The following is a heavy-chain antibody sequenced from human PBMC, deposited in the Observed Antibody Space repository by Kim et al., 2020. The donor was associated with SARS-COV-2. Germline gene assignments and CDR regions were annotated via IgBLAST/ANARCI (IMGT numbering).Heavy chain of an antibody. CDR2: IWYDGSNK. D-gene: IGHD3-9*01. Sequence: GGSLRLSCAASGFTFSSYGMHWVRQAPGKGLEWVAVIWYDGSNKYYADSVKGRFTISRDNSKNTLYLQMNSLRAEDTAVYYCARDRHYSYYDILTGLGTDAFDIWGQGTMVTVSS. CDR3: ARDRHYSYYDILTGLGTDAFDI. J-gene: IGHJ3*02. CDR1: GFTFSSYG. V-gene: IGHV3-33*01.